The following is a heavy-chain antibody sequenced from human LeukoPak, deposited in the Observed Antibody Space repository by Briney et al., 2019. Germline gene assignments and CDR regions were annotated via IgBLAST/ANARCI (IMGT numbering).Heavy chain of an antibody. CDR3: ARDHYGMDV. J-gene: IGHJ6*02. V-gene: IGHV3-33*01. CDR1: GFTFSSYG. CDR2: IWYGGSNK. Sequence: GSLRLSCAASGFTFSSYGMHWVRQAPGKGLEWVAVIWYGGSNKYYADSVKGRFTISRDNSKNTLYLQMNSLRAEDTAVYYCARDHYGMDVWGQGTTVTVSS.